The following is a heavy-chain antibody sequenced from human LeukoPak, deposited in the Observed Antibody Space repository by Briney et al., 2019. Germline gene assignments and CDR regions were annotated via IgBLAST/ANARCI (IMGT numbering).Heavy chain of an antibody. V-gene: IGHV3-30*18. J-gene: IGHJ4*02. D-gene: IGHD6-13*01. Sequence: GGSLRLSCAASGFTFSSYGMHWVRQAPGKGLEWVAVISYDGSNKYYADSVKGRFTISRDNSKNTLYLQMNSLRAEDTAVYYCAKVGTAADYWGQGTLVTASS. CDR3: AKVGTAADY. CDR2: ISYDGSNK. CDR1: GFTFSSYG.